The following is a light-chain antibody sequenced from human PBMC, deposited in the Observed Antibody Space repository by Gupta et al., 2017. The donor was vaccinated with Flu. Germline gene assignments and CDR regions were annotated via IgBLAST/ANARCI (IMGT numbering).Light chain of an antibody. CDR2: DVS. V-gene: IGLV2-14*03. Sequence: SALTQPASVSGSPGQSMTIPCTGTSSDVGDYKNVSWYQQHPGKAPKLMIYDVSYRPSGVSNRFSCSKSGNTASPTISGLQAEDEADDYCSSYTSINTLQVIFGGGTRLTVL. CDR3: SSYTSINTLQVI. J-gene: IGLJ2*01. CDR1: SSDVGDYKN.